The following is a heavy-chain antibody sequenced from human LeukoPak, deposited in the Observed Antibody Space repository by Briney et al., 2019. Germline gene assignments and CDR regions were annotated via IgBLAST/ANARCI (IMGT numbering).Heavy chain of an antibody. V-gene: IGHV3-72*01. D-gene: IGHD5-24*01. CDR1: GFTFSDHY. CDR2: TRNKANSYST. J-gene: IGHJ4*02. CDR3: TTALRWVQSPFNY. Sequence: GGSLRLSCAASGFTFSDHYMDWVRQAPGKGLEWVGRTRNKANSYSTEYAASVKGRFTISRDDSKNTLYLQMNSLNTEDTAVYFCTTALRWVQSPFNYWGQGTLVTVSS.